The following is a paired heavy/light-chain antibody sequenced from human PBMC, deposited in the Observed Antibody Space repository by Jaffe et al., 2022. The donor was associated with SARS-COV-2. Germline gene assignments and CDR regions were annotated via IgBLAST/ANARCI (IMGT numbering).Light chain of an antibody. Sequence: DIQMTQSPSSLSASVGDRVTITCRASQNIITYLNWYQQKPGKAPTLLIYAASSFQSGVPSRFSGSGSGTDFTLTINSLHPEDFATYFCQQTYITPHTFGQGTKLDIK. V-gene: IGKV1-39*01. CDR3: QQTYITPHT. J-gene: IGKJ2*01. CDR1: QNIITY. CDR2: AAS.
Heavy chain of an antibody. CDR2: ISGGAIGI. CDR3: AKVDRLPFTRGITLEY. Sequence: EVQLVESGGGLAQPGESLRLSCVASGFTFSNYAMAWVRQAPGKGLEWVSGISGGAIGIYYADSVEGRFTVSRDNSKNTLYLQMDSLRVDDTALYYCAKVDRLPFTRGITLEYWGQGSLVSVSS. CDR1: GFTFSNYA. J-gene: IGHJ4*02. D-gene: IGHD3-10*01. V-gene: IGHV3-23*04.